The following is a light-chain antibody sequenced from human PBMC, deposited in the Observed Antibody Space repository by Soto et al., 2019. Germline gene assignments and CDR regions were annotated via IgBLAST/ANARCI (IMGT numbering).Light chain of an antibody. Sequence: DIEMTQSPPILSVSPGEGATLSRRASQRISTNLAWYQHIPGQAPRLLIVSSSRRPTDVPARFSGSGSGTEFTLTISSLQPDDFATYYCQQYNSYPWTFGQGTKVDIK. CDR2: SSS. J-gene: IGKJ1*01. CDR3: QQYNSYPWT. V-gene: IGKV3-15*01. CDR1: QRISTN.